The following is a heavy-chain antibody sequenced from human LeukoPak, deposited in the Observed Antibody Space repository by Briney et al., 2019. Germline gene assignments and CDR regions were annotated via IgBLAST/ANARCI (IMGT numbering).Heavy chain of an antibody. CDR2: INHSGST. CDR3: ALSMVRGVLFFDY. CDR1: GGSFSGYY. Sequence: PSETLSLTCAVYGGSFSGYYWSWIRQPPGKGLEWIGEINHSGSTNYNPSLKSRVTISVDTSKNQFSLKLSSVTAADTAVYYCALSMVRGVLFFDYWGQGTLVTVSS. J-gene: IGHJ4*02. V-gene: IGHV4-34*01. D-gene: IGHD3-10*01.